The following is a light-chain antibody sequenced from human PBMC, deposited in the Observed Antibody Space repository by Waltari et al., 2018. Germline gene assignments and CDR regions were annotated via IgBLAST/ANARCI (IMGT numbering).Light chain of an antibody. CDR1: QSVSNF. CDR3: QQRANWPPLT. Sequence: ERATLSCRASQSVSNFLAWYQQKPGQAPRLLIYEASKRATGIPARFSGSGSGTDFTLTISSLEPEDFAVYYCQQRANWPPLTFGGGTKVEIK. CDR2: EAS. V-gene: IGKV3-11*01. J-gene: IGKJ4*01.